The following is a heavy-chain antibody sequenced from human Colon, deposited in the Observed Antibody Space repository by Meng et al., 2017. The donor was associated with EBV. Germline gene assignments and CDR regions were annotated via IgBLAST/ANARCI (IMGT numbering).Heavy chain of an antibody. CDR3: TRHTAYSQGY. CDR1: DGSLSSTNW. CDR2: IDYRENP. V-gene: IGHV4-4*02. D-gene: IGHD4-11*01. Sequence: QLQLQESGPGLVKPSETLSLTCAVSDGSLSSTNWWSWVRQPPGKGLEWIGQIDYRENPYYSPSLRSRVTISVDKSKNQVSLNLNSVTAADTAIYYCTRHTAYSQGYWGQGTLVTVSS. J-gene: IGHJ4*02.